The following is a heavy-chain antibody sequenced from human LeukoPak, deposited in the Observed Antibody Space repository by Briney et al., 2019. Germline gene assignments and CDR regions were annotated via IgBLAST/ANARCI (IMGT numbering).Heavy chain of an antibody. CDR3: ARKYSATEWYFDL. Sequence: GGSLRLSCAASGFTFNNYSMNWVRQAPGKGLEWVSSISSGSSYIYYGDSVQGRFTISRDNAKNSVYLQMNSLRAEDTAVYFCARKYSATEWYFDLWGRGTMVTVSS. J-gene: IGHJ2*01. CDR1: GFTFNNYS. V-gene: IGHV3-21*01. CDR2: ISSGSSYI. D-gene: IGHD2-21*01.